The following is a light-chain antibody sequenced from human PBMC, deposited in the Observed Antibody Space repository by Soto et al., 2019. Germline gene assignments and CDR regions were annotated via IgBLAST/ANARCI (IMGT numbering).Light chain of an antibody. CDR2: DDS. J-gene: IGLJ2*01. Sequence: SSELTQPPSESVAPGQTASITCGGNVIGSISVHWYQQKPGQAPVLVVFDDSDRPSGIPERFSGSNSRNTATLTISRVEAGDEADYYCQVWDSSSDHVIFGGGTKLTVL. V-gene: IGLV3-21*02. CDR3: QVWDSSSDHVI. CDR1: VIGSIS.